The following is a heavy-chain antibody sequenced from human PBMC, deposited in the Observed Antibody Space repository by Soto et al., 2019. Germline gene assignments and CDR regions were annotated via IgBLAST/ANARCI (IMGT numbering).Heavy chain of an antibody. CDR2: INSDGSST. Sequence: GGSLRLSCAASGFTFSSYWMHWVRQAPGKGLVWVSRINSDGSSTSYADPVKGRFTISRDNAKNTRFWQLNGLRAEDTAVYYCASAHKRITIFGVVTPRYYYYYMDVWGKGTTVTVSS. V-gene: IGHV3-74*01. J-gene: IGHJ6*03. D-gene: IGHD3-3*01. CDR3: ASAHKRITIFGVVTPRYYYYYMDV. CDR1: GFTFSSYW.